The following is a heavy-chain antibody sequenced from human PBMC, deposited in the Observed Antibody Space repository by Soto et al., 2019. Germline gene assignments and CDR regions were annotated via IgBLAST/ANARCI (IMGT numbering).Heavy chain of an antibody. CDR3: ARDLWFGELLIVYAFDI. CDR2: ISSSSSTI. V-gene: IGHV3-48*01. Sequence: GGSLRLSCAASGFTFSSYSMNWVRQAPGKGLEWVSYISSSSSTIYYADSVKGRFTISRDNAKNSLYLQMNSLRAEDTAVYYCARDLWFGELLIVYAFDIWGQGTMVTVSS. CDR1: GFTFSSYS. D-gene: IGHD3-10*01. J-gene: IGHJ3*02.